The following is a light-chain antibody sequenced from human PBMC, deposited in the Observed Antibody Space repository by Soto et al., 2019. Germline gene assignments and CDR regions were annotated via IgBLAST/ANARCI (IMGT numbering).Light chain of an antibody. J-gene: IGKJ5*01. CDR3: QQYGSSPT. CDR1: QDVLNNY. V-gene: IGKV3-20*01. CDR2: GIS. Sequence: DIVLTQSPGTLSLSPGERATLSCRASQDVLNNYLAWFQQKPGQAPRLLIYGISTRATGIPDRFSGSGSGTHFTLTISRLEPEDFAVYYCQQYGSSPTFGEGTRLEIK.